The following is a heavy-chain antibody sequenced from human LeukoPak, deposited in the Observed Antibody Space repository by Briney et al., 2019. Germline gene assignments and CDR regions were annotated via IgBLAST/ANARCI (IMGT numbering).Heavy chain of an antibody. V-gene: IGHV4-38-2*02. J-gene: IGHJ4*02. CDR3: ARESGYCGGDCYRAPFDY. CDR2: INHSGST. CDR1: GYSISSGYY. D-gene: IGHD2-21*01. Sequence: SETLSLTCSVSGYSISSGYYWGWIRQPPGKGLEWIGEINHSGSTNYNPSLKSRVTISVDTSKNQFSLKLSSVTAADTAVYYCARESGYCGGDCYRAPFDYWGQGTLVTVSS.